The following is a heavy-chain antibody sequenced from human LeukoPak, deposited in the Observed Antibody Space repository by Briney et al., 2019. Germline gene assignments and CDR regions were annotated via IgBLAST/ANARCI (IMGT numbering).Heavy chain of an antibody. D-gene: IGHD6-19*01. CDR2: ISGSGGST. CDR1: GFSFNNYA. V-gene: IGHV3-23*01. J-gene: IGHJ4*02. CDR3: AKDLRGLIAVADYFDY. Sequence: GGSLRLSCAASGFSFNNYAMTWVRQAPGKGLEWVSDISGSGGSTYYADSVKGRFTISRDNFKNTLYLQMNSLRAEDTAVYYCAKDLRGLIAVADYFDYWGQGTLVTVSS.